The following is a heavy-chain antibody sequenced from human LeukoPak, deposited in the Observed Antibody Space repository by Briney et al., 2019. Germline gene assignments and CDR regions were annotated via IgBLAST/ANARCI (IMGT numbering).Heavy chain of an antibody. J-gene: IGHJ6*02. V-gene: IGHV3-13*01. D-gene: IGHD2-15*01. CDR1: GFTFSSYD. CDR2: IGTAGDT. Sequence: QPGGSLRLSCAASGFTFSSYDMHWVRQATGKGLEWVSAIGTAGDTYYPGSVKGRFTISRGNAKNSLYLQMNSLRAGDTAVYYCARDGRLYGMDVWGQGTTVTVSS. CDR3: ARDGRLYGMDV.